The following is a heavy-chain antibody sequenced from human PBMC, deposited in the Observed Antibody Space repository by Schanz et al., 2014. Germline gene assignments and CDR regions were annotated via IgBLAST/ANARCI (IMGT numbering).Heavy chain of an antibody. CDR3: AKDPHRDYGGKPQAFDI. Sequence: QVQLVESGGGVVQPGRSLRLSCAASGFTFSAYGMHWVRQAPGKGLEWVAVIWYDGNNKYYADSMKGRFTISRDNSKNTLYLQMNSLRAEDTALYYCAKDPHRDYGGKPQAFDIWGQGTMVTVSS. D-gene: IGHD4-17*01. CDR2: IWYDGNNK. V-gene: IGHV3-33*06. CDR1: GFTFSAYG. J-gene: IGHJ3*02.